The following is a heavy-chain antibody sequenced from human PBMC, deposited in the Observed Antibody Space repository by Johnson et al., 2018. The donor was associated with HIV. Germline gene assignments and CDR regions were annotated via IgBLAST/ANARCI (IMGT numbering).Heavy chain of an antibody. CDR3: AKPPSMGADAFDI. Sequence: QVQLVESGGGVVKPGGSLRLSCAVSGFTFSDYYMSWIRQAPGKGLEWVSYISSSGSTKYYADSVKGRFTISRDNAKNSLYLQMNSLGPEDTAVYYCAKPPSMGADAFDIWGQGTMVTVSS. CDR2: ISSSGSTK. D-gene: IGHD3-16*01. CDR1: GFTFSDYY. J-gene: IGHJ3*02. V-gene: IGHV3-11*04.